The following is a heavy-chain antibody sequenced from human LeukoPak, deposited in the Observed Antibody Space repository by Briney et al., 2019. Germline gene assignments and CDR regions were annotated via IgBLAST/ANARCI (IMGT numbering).Heavy chain of an antibody. V-gene: IGHV4-39*07. CDR2: IYYSGST. J-gene: IGHJ3*02. D-gene: IGHD3-22*01. CDR3: AKSGYGAPHSSGYYYEGIDAFDI. CDR1: GGSISSSSYY. Sequence: SETLSLTCTVSGGSISSSSYYWGWIRQPPGKGLEWIGSIYYSGSTYYNPSLKSRVTISVDTSKNQFSLKLSSVTAADTAVYSCAKSGYGAPHSSGYYYEGIDAFDIWGQGTMVTVSS.